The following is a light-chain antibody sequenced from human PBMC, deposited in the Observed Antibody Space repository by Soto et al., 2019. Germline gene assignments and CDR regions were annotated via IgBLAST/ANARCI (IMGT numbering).Light chain of an antibody. CDR2: EVS. J-gene: IGLJ3*02. CDR3: SSKTRSRTVV. CDR1: SSDVGGYNF. V-gene: IGLV2-14*01. Sequence: QSALTQPASVSGSPGQTIIISCTGTSSDVGGYNFVSWFQQHPGKAPKLIIYEVSSRPSGISGRFSGSKSGNTASLTISGLQAGDEADYYCSSKTRSRTVVFGGGTKLTVL.